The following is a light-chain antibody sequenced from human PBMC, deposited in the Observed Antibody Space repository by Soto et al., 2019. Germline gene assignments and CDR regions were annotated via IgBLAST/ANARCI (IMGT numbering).Light chain of an antibody. V-gene: IGKV1-8*01. CDR2: AAS. J-gene: IGKJ4*01. CDR1: QGISSY. CDR3: QQYYSYLLT. Sequence: AIRMTQSPSSLSASTGDRVTITCRASQGISSYLAWYQQKPGKAPKLLIYAASTLQSGVPSRFSGSGSGTDFTLTISCLQSEDFATYYCQQYYSYLLTFGGGTTVDIK.